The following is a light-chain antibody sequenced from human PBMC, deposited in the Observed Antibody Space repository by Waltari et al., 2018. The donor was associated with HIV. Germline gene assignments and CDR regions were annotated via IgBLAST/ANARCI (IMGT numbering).Light chain of an antibody. V-gene: IGLV2-11*01. CDR1: SSDVGGYNY. J-gene: IGLJ3*02. CDR3: CSYAGTFTWV. CDR2: DVT. Sequence: QSALTQPRSVSGSPGQSVTISCTGTSSDVGGYNYVSWYQQHPGKAPKLMIWDVTKRPAGVPDRFSGPRSGNMASLTSAGLQADDEADYYCCSYAGTFTWVFGGGTRLTVL.